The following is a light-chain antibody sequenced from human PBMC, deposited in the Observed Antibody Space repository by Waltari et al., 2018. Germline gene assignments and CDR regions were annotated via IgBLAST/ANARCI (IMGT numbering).Light chain of an antibody. CDR1: SGHSNFA. Sequence: QLVLTQSPSASASLGASVKLTCTLSSGHSNFAIAWHQQQPEKGPRYLMKLRSDGSHSKGDGIPDRFSGSSSGAERYLTSASLQAEDEADYYCQTWGTGIQVFGGGTKLTVL. CDR3: QTWGTGIQV. CDR2: LRSDGSH. J-gene: IGLJ2*01. V-gene: IGLV4-69*01.